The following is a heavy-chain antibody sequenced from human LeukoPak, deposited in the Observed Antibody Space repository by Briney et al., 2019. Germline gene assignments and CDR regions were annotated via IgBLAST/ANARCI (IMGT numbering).Heavy chain of an antibody. CDR3: AREYYYDSSGYYYDWFDP. CDR1: GGSISSGSYY. D-gene: IGHD3-22*01. J-gene: IGHJ5*02. V-gene: IGHV4-61*02. CDR2: IYTSGST. Sequence: SETLSLTCTVSGGSISSGSYYWSWIRQPAGTGLEWIGRIYTSGSTNYNPSLKSRVTISVGTSKNQFSLKLSSVTAADTAVYYCAREYYYDSSGYYYDWFDPWGQGTLVTVSS.